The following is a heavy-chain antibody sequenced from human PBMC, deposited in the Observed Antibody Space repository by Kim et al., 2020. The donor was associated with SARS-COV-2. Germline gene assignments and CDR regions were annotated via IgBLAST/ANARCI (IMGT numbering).Heavy chain of an antibody. J-gene: IGHJ4*02. CDR2: IYYSGST. CDR3: ATYSGSYAAFDY. Sequence: SETLSLTCTVSGGSISSYYWSWIRQPPGKGLEWIGYIYYSGSTNYNPSLKSRVTISVDTSKNQFSLKLSSVTAADTAVYYCATYSGSYAAFDYWGQGTLSPSPQ. CDR1: GGSISSYY. D-gene: IGHD1-26*01. V-gene: IGHV4-59*01.